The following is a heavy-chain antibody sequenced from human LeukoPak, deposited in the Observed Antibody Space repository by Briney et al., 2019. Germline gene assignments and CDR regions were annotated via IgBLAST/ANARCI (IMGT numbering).Heavy chain of an antibody. J-gene: IGHJ4*02. V-gene: IGHV3-53*01. CDR3: ASHWGGY. CDR1: GFTVSSNY. D-gene: IGHD3-16*01. Sequence: GGSLRLSCAASGFTVSSNYMSWVRQAPGKGLEWVSIIYNSGTTHYADSVKGRFTISRDNLKNTLYLQMNSLRAEDTAVYYCASHWGGYWGQGTLVTVSS. CDR2: IYNSGTT.